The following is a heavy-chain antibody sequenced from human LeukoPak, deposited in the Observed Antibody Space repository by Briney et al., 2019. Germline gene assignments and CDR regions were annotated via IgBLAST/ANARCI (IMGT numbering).Heavy chain of an antibody. CDR3: ARVNALGYYFDY. Sequence: PGGSLRLSCAASGFTVSSNYMSWVRQAPGKGLEWVSVIYSGGSTYYADSVKGRFTISRDNSKNTLCLQMNSLRAEDTAVYYCARVNALGYYFDYWGQGTLVTVSS. CDR2: IYSGGST. D-gene: IGHD1-1*01. V-gene: IGHV3-66*02. J-gene: IGHJ4*02. CDR1: GFTVSSNY.